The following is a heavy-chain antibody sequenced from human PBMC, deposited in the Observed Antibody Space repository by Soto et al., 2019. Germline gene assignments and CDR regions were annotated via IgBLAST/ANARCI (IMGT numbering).Heavy chain of an antibody. CDR3: ARLYYYGSWSYREGDDY. CDR1: GYTFTSYA. D-gene: IGHD3-10*01. J-gene: IGHJ4*02. V-gene: IGHV1-3*01. CDR2: INAGNGNT. Sequence: QVQLVQSGAEVKKPGASVKVSCKASGYTFTSYAMHWVRQAPGQRLEGMGWINAGNGNTKYSQKFQGRVTITRDTSASTAYMELSSLRSEDKAVYYCARLYYYGSWSYREGDDYWGQGTLVTVSS.